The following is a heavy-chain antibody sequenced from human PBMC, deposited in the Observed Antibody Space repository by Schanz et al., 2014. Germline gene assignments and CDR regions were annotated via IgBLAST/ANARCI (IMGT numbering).Heavy chain of an antibody. CDR2: ISAYNGDT. CDR1: GYTFTDYG. CDR3: TRGGYSYALSAFDI. J-gene: IGHJ3*02. D-gene: IGHD5-18*01. Sequence: QVQLVQSEAEVKKPGASVKVSCKASGYTFTDYGLSWVRQAPGQGLEWMGWISAYNGDTNYALKLQGRVTMTTDTSTGTAYMELRSLRSDDTALYYCTRGGYSYALSAFDIWGQGTMVTVSS. V-gene: IGHV1-18*01.